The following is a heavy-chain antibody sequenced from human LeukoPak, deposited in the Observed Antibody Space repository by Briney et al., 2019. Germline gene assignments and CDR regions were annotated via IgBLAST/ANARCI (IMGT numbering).Heavy chain of an antibody. CDR1: GFTFSSYW. J-gene: IGHJ2*01. V-gene: IGHV3-7*03. Sequence: GGSLRLSCAASGFTFSSYWMSWVRQAPGKGLEWLANIKQDGSEKYYVDSVKGRFTISRDNAKNSLYLQMNSLRAEDTAVYYCAKGVGYCSGGSCYSNYWYFDLWGRGTLVTVSS. CDR2: IKQDGSEK. CDR3: AKGVGYCSGGSCYSNYWYFDL. D-gene: IGHD2-15*01.